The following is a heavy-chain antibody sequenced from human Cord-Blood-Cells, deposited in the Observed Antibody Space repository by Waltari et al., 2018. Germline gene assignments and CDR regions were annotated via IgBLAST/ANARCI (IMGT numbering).Heavy chain of an antibody. V-gene: IGHV4-39*01. CDR3: ARHVYDFWSGYYFDY. CDR2: IYYSGSN. CDR1: GGSISSSSYY. D-gene: IGHD3-3*01. Sequence: QLQLQESGPGLVKPSETLSLTCTVSGGSISSSSYYWGWIRQPPGKGQAWIGIIYYSGSNYYNPSLKSRVTISVDTSKDQFSLKLSSVTAADTAVYYCARHVYDFWSGYYFDYWGQGTLVTVSS. J-gene: IGHJ4*02.